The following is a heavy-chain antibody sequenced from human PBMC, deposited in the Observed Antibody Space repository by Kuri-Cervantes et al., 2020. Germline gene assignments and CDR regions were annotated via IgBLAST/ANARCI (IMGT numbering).Heavy chain of an antibody. CDR3: ARDGGYDAFDI. V-gene: IGHV3-48*01. Sequence: LSLTCAASGFTFSTYSMNWVRQAPGKGLEWVSYISGSGSTFYFADSVKGRFTIARDNAKKSLYLQMDGLRAEDTAVYYCARDGGYDAFDIWGQGTMVTVSS. D-gene: IGHD2-15*01. CDR1: GFTFSTYS. J-gene: IGHJ3*02. CDR2: ISGSGSTF.